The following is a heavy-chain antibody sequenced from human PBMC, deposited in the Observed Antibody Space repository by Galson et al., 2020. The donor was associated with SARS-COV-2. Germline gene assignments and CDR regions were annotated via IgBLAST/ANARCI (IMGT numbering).Heavy chain of an antibody. J-gene: IGHJ6*02. Sequence: SETLSLTCTVSGASISSGSYYWSWIRQSAGKGLEWIGRIYKSGNTNYNPSLWSQVTISVDTSKNQFSLKLTSVTAADTAVYYCGRGNSPCVTIFGVLTGTCGMDVWGQGTTVTVSS. CDR3: GRGNSPCVTIFGVLTGTCGMDV. CDR1: GASISSGSYY. D-gene: IGHD3-3*01. V-gene: IGHV4-61*02. CDR2: IYKSGNT.